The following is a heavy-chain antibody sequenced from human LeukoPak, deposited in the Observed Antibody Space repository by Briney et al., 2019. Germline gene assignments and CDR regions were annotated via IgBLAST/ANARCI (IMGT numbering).Heavy chain of an antibody. Sequence: GWSLRLSCAASGFTFGSYAMSWVRQAPGKGLEWVSGISGSGGNTYYADSVKGRFTISRDNSKNTLYVRVNSLGTEDTAAYYCAKGSYYDSSGSFYFDYWGQGTLVTVSS. D-gene: IGHD3-22*01. CDR1: GFTFGSYA. V-gene: IGHV3-23*01. J-gene: IGHJ4*02. CDR3: AKGSYYDSSGSFYFDY. CDR2: ISGSGGNT.